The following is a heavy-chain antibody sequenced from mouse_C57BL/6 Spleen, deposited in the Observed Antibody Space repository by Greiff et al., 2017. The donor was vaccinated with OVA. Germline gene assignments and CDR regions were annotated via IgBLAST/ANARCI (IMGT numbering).Heavy chain of an antibody. CDR2: ISSGGDYI. J-gene: IGHJ2*01. CDR1: GFTFSSYA. Sequence: EVKLMESGEGLVKPGGSLKLSCAASGFTFSSYAMSWVRQTPEKRLEWVAYISSGGDYIYYADTVKGRFTISRDNARNTLYLQMSSLKSEVTAMYYCTRDNEGYFDYWGQGTTLTVSS. V-gene: IGHV5-9-1*02. D-gene: IGHD1-3*01. CDR3: TRDNEGYFDY.